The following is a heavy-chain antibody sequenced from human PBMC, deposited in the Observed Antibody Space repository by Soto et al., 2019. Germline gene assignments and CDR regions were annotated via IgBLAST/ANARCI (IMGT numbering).Heavy chain of an antibody. CDR1: GGSISGSSYY. D-gene: IGHD1-26*01. CDR3: ATQEVGGTYVYTFDP. Sequence: SETLCLTGTVAGGSISGSSYYWGWIRQPPGKGLEWIGSIYCSGSTYYNPSLKSRVTISVDTSKNHFSLKLSSVTAADTAVYYCATQEVGGTYVYTFDPWGQGTLVTVSS. J-gene: IGHJ5*02. V-gene: IGHV4-39*02. CDR2: IYCSGST.